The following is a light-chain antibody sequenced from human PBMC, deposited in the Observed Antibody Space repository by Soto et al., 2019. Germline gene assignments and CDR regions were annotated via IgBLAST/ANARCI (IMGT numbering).Light chain of an antibody. Sequence: QSVLTQPASVSGSPGQSITISCTGTSSDVGGYNYVSWYQRHPGKAPKLMIFDVSNRPSGVSNRSSGSKSANTASLTISGLQAEDEADYFCSSYTSSTTPYVFGTGTQLTVL. CDR1: SSDVGGYNY. CDR3: SSYTSSTTPYV. CDR2: DVS. V-gene: IGLV2-14*03. J-gene: IGLJ1*01.